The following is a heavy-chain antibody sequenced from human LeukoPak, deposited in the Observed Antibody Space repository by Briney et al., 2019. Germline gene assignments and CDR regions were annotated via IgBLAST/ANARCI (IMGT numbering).Heavy chain of an antibody. Sequence: ASVKVSCKASGYTFTSYGISWVRQAPGQGLEWMGWISAYNGNTNYAQKLQGRVTMTTDTSTSTAYMELRSLRSDDTAVYHCARDHNGGGYENAGYWGQGTLVTVSS. CDR3: ARDHNGGGYENAGY. CDR1: GYTFTSYG. CDR2: ISAYNGNT. V-gene: IGHV1-18*01. J-gene: IGHJ4*02. D-gene: IGHD5-12*01.